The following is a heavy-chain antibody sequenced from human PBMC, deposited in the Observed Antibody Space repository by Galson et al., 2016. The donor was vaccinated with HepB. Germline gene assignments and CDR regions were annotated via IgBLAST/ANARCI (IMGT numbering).Heavy chain of an antibody. Sequence: LRLSCAASGFSFSSYGMNWVRQAPGKGLEWVSSISSSSRYIYYADSLKGRFTISRDNAKNSLYLQMNSLRAEDTAVYYCARGHYDFWSGPSRRAFDIWGQGTMVTVSS. CDR1: GFSFSSYG. V-gene: IGHV3-21*01. D-gene: IGHD3-3*01. CDR2: ISSSSRYI. J-gene: IGHJ3*02. CDR3: ARGHYDFWSGPSRRAFDI.